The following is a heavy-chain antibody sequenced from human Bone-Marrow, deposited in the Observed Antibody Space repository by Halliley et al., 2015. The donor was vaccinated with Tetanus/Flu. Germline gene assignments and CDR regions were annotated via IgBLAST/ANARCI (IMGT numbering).Heavy chain of an antibody. CDR3: ARRPDVVVVPSALDY. V-gene: IGHV4-34*01. CDR2: INHSGST. J-gene: IGHJ4*02. Sequence: IGEINHSGSTNYTPSLKSRFTLSVDTSKNHFSLNLNSLTAADTAVYYCARRPDVVVVPSALDYWGQGILVTVSS. D-gene: IGHD2-2*01.